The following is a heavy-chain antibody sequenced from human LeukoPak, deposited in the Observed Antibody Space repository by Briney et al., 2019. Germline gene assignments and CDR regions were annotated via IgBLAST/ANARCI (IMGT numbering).Heavy chain of an antibody. J-gene: IGHJ3*02. CDR3: ARDDDYDDHNTFDM. V-gene: IGHV3-33*01. CDR2: IWSHGNTK. CDR1: GFVFSTYG. D-gene: IGHD4-17*01. Sequence: GGSLRISCAASGFVFSTYGMHWVRQAPGKGLEWVAVIWSHGNTKKYADSVTGRFTISRDNSKNTLYLEMNTLRAEDTAVYYCARDDDYDDHNTFDMWGHGTMVTVSS.